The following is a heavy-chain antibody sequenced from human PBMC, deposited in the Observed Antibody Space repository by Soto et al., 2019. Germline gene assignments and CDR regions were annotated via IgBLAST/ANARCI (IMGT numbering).Heavy chain of an antibody. J-gene: IGHJ5*02. Sequence: PGGSLRLSCAASGFIFSSYGMTWVRQAPGKGLKWVSAISGSGDRTYYADSMKGRFTISRDNSKNTLYLQMNSLRAEDTAVYYCAKDISPDDTAMVTWFDPWGQGTLVTVSS. D-gene: IGHD5-18*01. CDR2: ISGSGDRT. CDR1: GFIFSSYG. CDR3: AKDISPDDTAMVTWFDP. V-gene: IGHV3-23*01.